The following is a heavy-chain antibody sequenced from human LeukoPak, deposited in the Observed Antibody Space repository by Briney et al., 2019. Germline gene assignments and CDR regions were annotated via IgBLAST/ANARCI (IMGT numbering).Heavy chain of an antibody. CDR2: ISYDGSNK. CDR1: GFTFSSYG. D-gene: IGHD6-19*01. J-gene: IGHJ4*02. Sequence: GGSLRLSCAASGFTFSSYGMHWVRQAPGKGLEGVAVISYDGSNKYYADSVKGRFTISRDNSKNTLYLQMNSLRAEDTAVYYCAKDIAGSASGWYVSYWGQGTLVTVSS. V-gene: IGHV3-30*18. CDR3: AKDIAGSASGWYVSY.